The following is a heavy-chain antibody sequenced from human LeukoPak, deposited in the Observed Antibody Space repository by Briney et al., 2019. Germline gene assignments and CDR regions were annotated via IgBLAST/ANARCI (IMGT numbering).Heavy chain of an antibody. V-gene: IGHV3-23*01. D-gene: IGHD6-13*01. CDR3: AKPRRSWYSGFDY. Sequence: GGSLRLPCAASGFTFSSYALSWVRQAPGKGLEWVSAISNSGGSTYYADSVKGHFTISRDNSKNTLYLQMNSLRAEDTAVYYCAKPRRSWYSGFDYWGQGTLVTVSS. CDR2: ISNSGGST. CDR1: GFTFSSYA. J-gene: IGHJ4*02.